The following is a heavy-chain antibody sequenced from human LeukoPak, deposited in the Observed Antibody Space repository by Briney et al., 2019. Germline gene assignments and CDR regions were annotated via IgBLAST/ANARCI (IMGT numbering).Heavy chain of an antibody. CDR2: IYYSGST. CDR1: GGSISSGGYY. Sequence: PSETLSLTCTVSGGSISSGGYYWSWIRQHPGKGLEWIGYIYYSGSTYYNPSLKSRVTISVDTSKNQFSLKLSSVTAADTAVYYCARVRTMVRDRPFDYWGQGTLVTVSS. D-gene: IGHD3-10*01. J-gene: IGHJ4*02. CDR3: ARVRTMVRDRPFDY. V-gene: IGHV4-31*03.